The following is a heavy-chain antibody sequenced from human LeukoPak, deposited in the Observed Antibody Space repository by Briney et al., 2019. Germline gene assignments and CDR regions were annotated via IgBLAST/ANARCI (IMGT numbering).Heavy chain of an antibody. CDR2: ISGSGGST. CDR1: GFTFSSYA. J-gene: IGHJ2*01. Sequence: GGSLRLSCAASGFTFSSYAMSWVRQAPGKGLEWVSAISGSGGSTYYADSVKGRFTISRDNAKNSLYLQMNSLRAEDTALYYCAKVSDSYGYWYFDLWGRGTLVTVSS. D-gene: IGHD5-18*01. CDR3: AKVSDSYGYWYFDL. V-gene: IGHV3-23*01.